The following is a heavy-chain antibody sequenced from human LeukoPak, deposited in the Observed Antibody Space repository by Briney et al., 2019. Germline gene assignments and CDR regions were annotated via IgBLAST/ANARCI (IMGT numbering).Heavy chain of an antibody. D-gene: IGHD2-2*01. Sequence: PGGSLRLSCAASGFTFSTYGMHWVRQAPGKGVEGVAFIRYDGSNKYYADSVKSRFTISRDNSKSTLYLQMNSLRAEDTAVYYYARYHCSSTSCYSEVSFDYWGQGTLVTVSS. V-gene: IGHV3-30*02. J-gene: IGHJ4*02. CDR2: IRYDGSNK. CDR3: ARYHCSSTSCYSEVSFDY. CDR1: GFTFSTYG.